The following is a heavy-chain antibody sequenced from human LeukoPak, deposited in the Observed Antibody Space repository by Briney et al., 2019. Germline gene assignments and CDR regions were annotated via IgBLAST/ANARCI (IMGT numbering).Heavy chain of an antibody. D-gene: IGHD4-17*01. J-gene: IGHJ4*02. Sequence: GASVKVSCKASGYTFTSHFLHWIRQSPGQGLERMGILNPSDGSTTYVQNFQGRVTMTRDTSTRTLYMELNRLKSEDTAVYYCARLGPVNFWGQGTRVTVSS. CDR3: ARLGPVNF. CDR1: GYTFTSHF. CDR2: LNPSDGST. V-gene: IGHV1-46*01.